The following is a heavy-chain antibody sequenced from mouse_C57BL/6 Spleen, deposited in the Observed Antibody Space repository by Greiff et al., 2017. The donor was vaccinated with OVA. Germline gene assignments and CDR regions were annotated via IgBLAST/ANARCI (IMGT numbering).Heavy chain of an antibody. V-gene: IGHV5-16*01. J-gene: IGHJ4*01. CDR1: GFTFSDYY. Sequence: EVQLVESEGGLVQPGSSMKLSCTASGFTFSDYYMAWVRQVPEKGLEWVANINYDGSSTYYLDSLKSRFIISRDNAKNILYLQMSSLKSEDTATEYCARGGPPYAMDYWGQGTSVTVSA. CDR3: ARGGPPYAMDY. CDR2: INYDGSST.